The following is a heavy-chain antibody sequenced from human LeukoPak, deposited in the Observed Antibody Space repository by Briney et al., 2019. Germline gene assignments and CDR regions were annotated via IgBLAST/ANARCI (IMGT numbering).Heavy chain of an antibody. V-gene: IGHV1-8*02. J-gene: IGHJ5*02. CDR1: GYTFTGYY. CDR2: MNPNSGNT. D-gene: IGHD6-19*01. CDR3: ARGGPIAVAGTGISWFDP. Sequence: GASVKVSCKASGYTFTGYYMHWVRQATGQGLEWMGWMNPNSGNTGYAQKFQGRVTMTRNTSISTAYMELSSLRSEDTAVYYCARGGPIAVAGTGISWFDPWGQGTLVTVSS.